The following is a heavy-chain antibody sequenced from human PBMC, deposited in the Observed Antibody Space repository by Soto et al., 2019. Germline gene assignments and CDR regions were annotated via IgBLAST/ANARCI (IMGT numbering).Heavy chain of an antibody. CDR2: ISGSGGST. V-gene: IGHV3-23*01. Sequence: EVQLLESGGGLVQPGGSLRLSCAASGFTFSNYVVTWVRQAPGKGLEGVSTISGSGGSTYYADSVKGRFTISRDNSKNTLYLQMNSLRAEDTAVYYCAKDQGSSWYEIDYWGQGTLVTVSS. J-gene: IGHJ4*02. CDR3: AKDQGSSWYEIDY. CDR1: GFTFSNYV. D-gene: IGHD6-13*01.